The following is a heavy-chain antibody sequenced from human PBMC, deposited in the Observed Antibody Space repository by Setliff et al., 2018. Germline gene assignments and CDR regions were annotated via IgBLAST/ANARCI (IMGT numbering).Heavy chain of an antibody. V-gene: IGHV1-69*05. J-gene: IGHJ4*02. CDR1: GDSFSNYA. CDR2: LIPMFGTP. Sequence: SVKVSCKASGDSFSNYAISWVRQAPGQGLEWMGGLIPMFGTPGYAQKFQDRVTITTDESTSTAYMELNSLRPDDKAIYYCATRTPVTFSGVVTTVWGQGSLVTVSS. D-gene: IGHD3-3*01. CDR3: ATRTPVTFSGVVTTV.